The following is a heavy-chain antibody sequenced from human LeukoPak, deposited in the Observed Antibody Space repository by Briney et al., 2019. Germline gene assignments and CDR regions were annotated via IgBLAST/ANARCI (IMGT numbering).Heavy chain of an antibody. V-gene: IGHV3-23*01. CDR1: GFTFSSYA. CDR3: AKLTSASGAYGVDV. Sequence: RPGGSLRLSCAASGFTFSSYAMNWVRQAPGKGLEWVSTISGSGGSKHYADSVEGRFTISRDNSKNTVYLQMNSLRAEDTAIYYCAKLTSASGAYGVDVWGQGPRSPSP. J-gene: IGHJ6*02. CDR2: ISGSGGSK. D-gene: IGHD3-10*01.